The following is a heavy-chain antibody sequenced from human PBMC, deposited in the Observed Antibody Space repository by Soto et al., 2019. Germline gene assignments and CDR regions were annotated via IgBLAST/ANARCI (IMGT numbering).Heavy chain of an antibody. D-gene: IGHD2-21*02. CDR1: GGSISSYY. CDR3: ARDLGYCGGDCYSDGLGY. Sequence: SETLSLTCTVSGGSISSYYWSWIRQPPGKGLEWIGYIYYSGSTNYNPSLKSRVTISVDTSKNQFSLKLSSVTAADTAVYYCARDLGYCGGDCYSDGLGYWGQGTLVTVSS. V-gene: IGHV4-59*01. CDR2: IYYSGST. J-gene: IGHJ4*02.